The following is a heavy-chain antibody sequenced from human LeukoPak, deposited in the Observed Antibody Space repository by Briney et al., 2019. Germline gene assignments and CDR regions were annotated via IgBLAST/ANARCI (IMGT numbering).Heavy chain of an antibody. D-gene: IGHD4/OR15-4a*01. V-gene: IGHV4-34*01. Sequence: PGGSLRLSCAASGFTFSSYWMSWVRQAPGKGLEWIGEINHSGSTNYNPSLKSRVTISVDTSKNQFSLKLSSVTAADTAVYYCARVMDTGYGGKLLGYYYYMDVWGKGTTVTVSS. CDR1: GFTFSSYW. CDR2: INHSGST. J-gene: IGHJ6*03. CDR3: ARVMDTGYGGKLLGYYYYMDV.